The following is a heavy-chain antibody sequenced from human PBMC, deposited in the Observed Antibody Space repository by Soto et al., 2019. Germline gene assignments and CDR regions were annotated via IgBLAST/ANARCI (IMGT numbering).Heavy chain of an antibody. V-gene: IGHV3-48*03. D-gene: IGHD2-15*01. CDR1: GFTFSSYE. CDR3: ARESPDVLGYCSGGSCYGWVY. CDR2: ISSSGSTI. J-gene: IGHJ4*02. Sequence: GGSLRLSCAASGFTFSSYEMNWVRQAPGKGLEWVSYISSSGSTIYYADSVKGRFTISRDNAKNSLYLQMNSLRAEDTAVYYCARESPDVLGYCSGGSCYGWVYWGQGTLVTVSS.